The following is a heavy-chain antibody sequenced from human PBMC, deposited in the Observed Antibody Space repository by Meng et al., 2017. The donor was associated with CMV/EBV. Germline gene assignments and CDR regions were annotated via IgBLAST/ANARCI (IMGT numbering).Heavy chain of an antibody. V-gene: IGHV1-69*05. D-gene: IGHD2-2*01. CDR3: ARDRDQYQLLGFDP. CDR1: GGTFSSYA. CDR2: IIPIFGTA. Sequence: SVKVSCKASGGTFSSYAISWVRQAPGQGLEWMGGIIPIFGTANYAQKFQGRVTITTDESTSTAYMELSSLRAEDTAVYYCARDRDQYQLLGFDPWGQGTLVTVSS. J-gene: IGHJ5*02.